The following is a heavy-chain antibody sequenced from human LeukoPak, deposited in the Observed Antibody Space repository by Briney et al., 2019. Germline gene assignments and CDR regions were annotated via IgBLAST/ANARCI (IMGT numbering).Heavy chain of an antibody. V-gene: IGHV1-18*01. J-gene: IGHJ5*02. CDR3: ARGREIVVVPAATAHYNWFDP. Sequence: GASVKVSCKASGYTFTSYGISWVRQAPGQGLEWMGWISAYNGNTNYAQKLQGRVTMTTDTSTSTAYMELRSLRSDDTAVYYCARGREIVVVPAATAHYNWFDPWGQGTLVTVSS. CDR1: GYTFTSYG. D-gene: IGHD2-2*01. CDR2: ISAYNGNT.